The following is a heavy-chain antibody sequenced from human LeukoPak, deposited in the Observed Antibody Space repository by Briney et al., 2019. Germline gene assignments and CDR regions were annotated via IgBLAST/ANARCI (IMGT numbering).Heavy chain of an antibody. D-gene: IGHD4-23*01. CDR2: ISFDGNSD. V-gene: IGHV3-30*04. CDR3: ARDGANSVFQRGEYFLD. CDR1: GFPFSTNA. Sequence: GGSLRLSCAASGFPFSTNAMHWVRQAPGKGLEWMAVISFDGNSDTYADPVEGRFTISRDNSKNTLYLQMNSLRHDDAAVYYCARDGANSVFQRGEYFLDWGQGALVTVSS. J-gene: IGHJ1*01.